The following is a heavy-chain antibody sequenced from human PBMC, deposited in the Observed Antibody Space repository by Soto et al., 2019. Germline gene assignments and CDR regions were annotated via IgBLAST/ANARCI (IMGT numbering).Heavy chain of an antibody. Sequence: KTSETLSLTCVVSGYSISSGYYWGWIRQPPGKGLEWIGSIYHSGSTYYNPSLKSRVTISVDTSKNQFSLKLNSVTAADTAVYYCARLNTDFDYWGRGTLVTVSS. J-gene: IGHJ4*02. V-gene: IGHV4-38-2*01. CDR3: ARLNTDFDY. CDR2: IYHSGST. CDR1: GYSISSGYY.